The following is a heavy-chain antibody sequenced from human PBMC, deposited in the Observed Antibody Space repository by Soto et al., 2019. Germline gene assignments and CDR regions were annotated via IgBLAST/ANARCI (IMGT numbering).Heavy chain of an antibody. CDR1: GGSISSGDYY. D-gene: IGHD6-19*01. J-gene: IGHJ6*02. CDR3: ARGIEGWYQGRYYYGMDA. Sequence: SETLSLTCTVSGGSISSGDYYWSWIRQPPGKGLEWIGYIYYSGSTYYNPSLKSRVTISVDTSKNQFSLKLSSVTAADTAVYYCARGIEGWYQGRYYYGMDAWGQGTTVTVSS. V-gene: IGHV4-30-4*02. CDR2: IYYSGST.